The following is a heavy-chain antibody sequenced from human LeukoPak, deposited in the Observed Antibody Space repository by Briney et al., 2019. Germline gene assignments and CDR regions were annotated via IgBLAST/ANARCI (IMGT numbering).Heavy chain of an antibody. V-gene: IGHV1-2*02. CDR2: ILPNSGDT. Sequence: AASVKVSCKASGYSFPGYYIHWVRQAPGQGLEWMGWILPNSGDTNYARQFQGRVTLTRDTSINTAYMDLSRLRSDDTAVYFCARRVGGTYFFDSWGQGTRVIVSS. D-gene: IGHD1-26*01. CDR1: GYSFPGYY. CDR3: ARRVGGTYFFDS. J-gene: IGHJ4*02.